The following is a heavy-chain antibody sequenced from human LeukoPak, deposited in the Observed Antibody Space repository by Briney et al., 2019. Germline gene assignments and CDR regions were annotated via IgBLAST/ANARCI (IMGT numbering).Heavy chain of an antibody. CDR2: IYYSGST. V-gene: IGHV4-59*01. Sequence: PSETLSLTCTVSGGSISSYYWSWIRQPPGKGLEWIGYIYYSGSTNYNPSLKSRVTISVDTSKNQFSLKLSSVTAADTAVYYCARGDADHYFDYWGQGTLVTVSS. CDR3: ARGDADHYFDY. CDR1: GGSISSYY. D-gene: IGHD2-8*01. J-gene: IGHJ4*02.